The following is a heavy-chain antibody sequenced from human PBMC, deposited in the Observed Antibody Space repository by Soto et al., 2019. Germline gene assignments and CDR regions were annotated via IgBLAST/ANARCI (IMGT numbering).Heavy chain of an antibody. V-gene: IGHV1-8*01. J-gene: IGHJ6*03. D-gene: IGHD3-9*01. Sequence: GASVKVSCKASGYTFTSYDINWVRQAIGQGLEWMGWMNPNSGNTGYAQKFQGRVTMTRNTSISTAYMELSSLRSEDTAVYYCARNYDILTTYYMDVWGKGTTVTVSS. CDR2: MNPNSGNT. CDR3: ARNYDILTTYYMDV. CDR1: GYTFTSYD.